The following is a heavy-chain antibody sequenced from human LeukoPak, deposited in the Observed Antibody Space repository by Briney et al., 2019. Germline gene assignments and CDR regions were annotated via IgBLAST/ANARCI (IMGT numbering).Heavy chain of an antibody. CDR3: ARGYCSGGSCYFSVYFDY. V-gene: IGHV3-30*04. J-gene: IGHJ4*02. Sequence: GGSLRLSCAASGFTFSTYAMHWLRQAPGQGLEWVAVITYDGSNKYYAVYVKGRFTISRDNSKNTLYLQMNSLRAEDTAVYYCARGYCSGGSCYFSVYFDYWGQGTLVTVSS. CDR1: GFTFSTYA. CDR2: ITYDGSNK. D-gene: IGHD2-15*01.